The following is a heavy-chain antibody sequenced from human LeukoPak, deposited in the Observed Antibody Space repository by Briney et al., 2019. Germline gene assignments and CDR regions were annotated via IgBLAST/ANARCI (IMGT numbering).Heavy chain of an antibody. V-gene: IGHV3-21*01. CDR1: EFTFSNYN. Sequence: GGSLRLSCEASEFTFSNYNMNWVRQAPGQRLEWVSSITSSSTYVFYADSVKGRFTISRDNAKNTLNLQMNSLRAEDTAVYYCARDLGQYYDTSDNWFDPWGQGTLVTVSS. CDR2: ITSSSTYV. D-gene: IGHD3-22*01. CDR3: ARDLGQYYDTSDNWFDP. J-gene: IGHJ5*02.